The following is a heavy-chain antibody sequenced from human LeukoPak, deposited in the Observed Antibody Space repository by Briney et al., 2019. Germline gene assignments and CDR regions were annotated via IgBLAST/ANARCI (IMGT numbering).Heavy chain of an antibody. CDR2: IYHSGSS. Sequence: SETLSLTCVVSGDSISRSNWWIWVRQPPGKGLEWIGEIYHSGSSNYNPSLKSRITISVDKSKNQFSLRLSSVTAADTAVYYCARADATYYYYHMDVWGKGTTVIVSS. V-gene: IGHV4/OR15-8*01. J-gene: IGHJ6*03. CDR3: ARADATYYYYHMDV. CDR1: GDSISRSNW. D-gene: IGHD2-2*01.